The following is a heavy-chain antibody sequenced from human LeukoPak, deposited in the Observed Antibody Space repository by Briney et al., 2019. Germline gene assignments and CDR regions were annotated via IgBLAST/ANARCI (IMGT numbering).Heavy chain of an antibody. CDR2: ITISGGGT. Sequence: GGSLRLSCAASGFTLSNYAMSWVRQAPGKGLEWVSSITISGGGTYYADSVKGRFTISRDNSKNTLYLQMNSLRAEDTAVYYCAKLPYGSGSYAAFDIWGQGTMVTVSS. CDR3: AKLPYGSGSYAAFDI. V-gene: IGHV3-23*01. D-gene: IGHD3-10*01. J-gene: IGHJ3*02. CDR1: GFTLSNYA.